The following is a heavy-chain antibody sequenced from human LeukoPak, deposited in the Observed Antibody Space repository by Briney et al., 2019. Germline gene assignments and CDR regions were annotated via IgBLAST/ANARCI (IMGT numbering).Heavy chain of an antibody. V-gene: IGHV3-23*01. CDR1: XXXXXXXX. Sequence: GGSLXLSCAASXXXXXXXXXXXXXQAXXXXXXXXXXXXGSGGSTYYADSVKGRFTISRDNSKNTLYLQMNSLRAEDTAVYYCAKDWLAAAGISPFDYWGQGTLVTVSS. CDR2: XXGSGGST. D-gene: IGHD6-13*01. J-gene: IGHJ4*02. CDR3: AKDWLAAAGISPFDY.